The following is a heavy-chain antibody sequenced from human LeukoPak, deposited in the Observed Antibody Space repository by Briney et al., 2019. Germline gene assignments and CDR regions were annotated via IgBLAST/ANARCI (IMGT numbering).Heavy chain of an antibody. CDR2: IWYDGSNK. V-gene: IGHV3-33*01. J-gene: IGHJ6*02. CDR3: ARESDIVEGTRREYYYYYGMDV. CDR1: GFTFSSYG. Sequence: PGGSLRLSCAASGFTFSSYGMHWVRQAPGKGLEWVAVIWYDGSNKYYADSVKGRFTISRDNSKNTLYLQMNSLRAEDTAVYYCARESDIVEGTRREYYYYYGMDVWGQGTTVTVSS. D-gene: IGHD2-15*01.